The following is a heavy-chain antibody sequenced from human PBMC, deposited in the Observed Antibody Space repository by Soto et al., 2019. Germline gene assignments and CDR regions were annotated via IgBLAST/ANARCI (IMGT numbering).Heavy chain of an antibody. Sequence: ASVKVSCKASGYTFTSYYMHWVRQAPGQGLEWMGIINPSGGSTSYAQKFQGRVTMTRDTSTSTVYMELSSLRSEDTAVHYCARDPMARDYGMNVWGQGTTVTVSS. D-gene: IGHD5-12*01. CDR2: INPSGGST. CDR3: ARDPMARDYGMNV. CDR1: GYTFTSYY. J-gene: IGHJ6*02. V-gene: IGHV1-46*01.